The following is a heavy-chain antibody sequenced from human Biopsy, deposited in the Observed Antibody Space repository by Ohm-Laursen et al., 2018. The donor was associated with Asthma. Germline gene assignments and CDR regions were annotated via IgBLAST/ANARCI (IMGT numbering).Heavy chain of an antibody. CDR1: GYSLTDLS. CDR2: HDHEEGGT. Sequence: ASVKVSCKISGYSLTDLSMHWVRQAPGQGLEWMGGHDHEEGGTVNARRFQGRVTMTEDTSTDTAYMELSCLSSDDTAVYYCASDFPKDYVRYNFQFWGQGPLVTVSS. J-gene: IGHJ4*02. V-gene: IGHV1-24*01. CDR3: ASDFPKDYVRYNFQF. D-gene: IGHD4-17*01.